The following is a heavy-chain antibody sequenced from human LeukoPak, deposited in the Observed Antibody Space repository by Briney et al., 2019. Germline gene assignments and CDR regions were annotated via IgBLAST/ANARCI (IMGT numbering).Heavy chain of an antibody. D-gene: IGHD2-8*01. CDR2: IYYSGST. CDR3: ARDGVGNWFDP. V-gene: IGHV4-39*07. Sequence: SETLSLTCTVSGGSISSSNYYWGWIRQPPGKGLEWIGSIYYSGSTNYNPSLKSRVTISVDTSKNQFSLKLSSVTAADTAVYYCARDGVGNWFDPWGQGTLVTVSS. CDR1: GGSISSSNYY. J-gene: IGHJ5*02.